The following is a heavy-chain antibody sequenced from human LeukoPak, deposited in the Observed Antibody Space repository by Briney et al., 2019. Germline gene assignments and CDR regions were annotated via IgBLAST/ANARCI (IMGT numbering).Heavy chain of an antibody. CDR1: GFTFSTYG. J-gene: IGHJ4*02. CDR3: AKDRYSGLNTIDY. V-gene: IGHV3-30*18. CDR2: ISYDGSYK. D-gene: IGHD6-13*01. Sequence: GGSLRLSCAASGFTFSTYGLHWVRQAPGKGLEWVAVISYDGSYKFYADSVKGRFTISRDNSKSTLYLQMNSLRAEDTAVYYCAKDRYSGLNTIDYWGQGTLVTVSS.